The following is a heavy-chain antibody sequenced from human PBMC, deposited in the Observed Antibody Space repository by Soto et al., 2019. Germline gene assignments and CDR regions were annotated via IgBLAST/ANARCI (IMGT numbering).Heavy chain of an antibody. CDR3: ARVDYGDYDAIHWFDP. D-gene: IGHD4-17*01. CDR1: GGSISSSRCH. J-gene: IGHJ5*02. CDR2: IKYSGTT. V-gene: IGHV4-39*07. Sequence: PSETLSLTCTVSGGSISSSRCHWGWIRQPPGKGLEWIASIKYSGTTFYNTSLKSRVTISVDTSKNQFSLKLSSVTAADTVLFYCARVDYGDYDAIHWFDPWGQGTLVTVSS.